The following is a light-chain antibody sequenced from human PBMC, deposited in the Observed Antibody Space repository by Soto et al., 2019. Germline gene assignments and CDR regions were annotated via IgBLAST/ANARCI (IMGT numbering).Light chain of an antibody. Sequence: DIVMTQSPDSLAVSLGERATINCKSSPSILYSPNNTNNLAWYQQKPGQPPTLLIYWASTRESGVPDRFSGSASGADFTLTISSLPAEDVAVYYCQQYSKTPYTLSHGTKLEIK. J-gene: IGKJ2*01. CDR1: PSILYSPNNTNN. CDR3: QQYSKTPYT. V-gene: IGKV4-1*01. CDR2: WAS.